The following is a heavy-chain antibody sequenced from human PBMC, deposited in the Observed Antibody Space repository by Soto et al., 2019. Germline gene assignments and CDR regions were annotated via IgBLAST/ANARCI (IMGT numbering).Heavy chain of an antibody. J-gene: IGHJ6*02. D-gene: IGHD6-13*01. V-gene: IGHV3-30-3*01. CDR3: ARASSSWYYYYYGMDV. CDR2: ISYDGSNK. CDR1: GFTFSSYA. Sequence: PGGSLRLSCAASGFTFSSYAMHWVRQAPGKGLEWVAVISYDGSNKYYADSVKGRFTISRDNSKNTLYLQMNSLRAEDTAVYYCARASSSWYYYYYGMDVWGQGTTVTVSS.